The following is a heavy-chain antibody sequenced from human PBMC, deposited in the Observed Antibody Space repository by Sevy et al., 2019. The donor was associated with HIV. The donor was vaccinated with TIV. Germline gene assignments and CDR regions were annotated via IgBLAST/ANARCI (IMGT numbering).Heavy chain of an antibody. D-gene: IGHD4-17*01. CDR1: GYSFTSYW. J-gene: IGHJ4*02. CDR2: SYPGDSDT. CDR3: ARLVEGYGDYPNYFDS. V-gene: IGHV5-51*01. Sequence: GESLKISCKGSGYSFTSYWIAWVRHMPGQGLEWMGISYPGDSDTTYSPPFEGQVTISADKSISSLYLQWNSLKASDTAIYYCARLVEGYGDYPNYFDSWGQGTLVTVSS.